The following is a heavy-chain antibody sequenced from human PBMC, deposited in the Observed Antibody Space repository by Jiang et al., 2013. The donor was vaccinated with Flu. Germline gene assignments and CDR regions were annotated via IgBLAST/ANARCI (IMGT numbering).Heavy chain of an antibody. J-gene: IGHJ4*02. CDR3: AESLSSSWYAFDY. CDR2: IYYSGST. CDR1: VSSGSYY. V-gene: IGHV4-61*01. D-gene: IGHD6-13*01. Sequence: VSSGSYYWSWIRQPPGKGLEWIGYIYYSGSTNYNPSLKSRVTISVDMSKNQFSLKLSSVTAADTAVYYCAESLSSSWYAFDYWGQGTLVTVSS.